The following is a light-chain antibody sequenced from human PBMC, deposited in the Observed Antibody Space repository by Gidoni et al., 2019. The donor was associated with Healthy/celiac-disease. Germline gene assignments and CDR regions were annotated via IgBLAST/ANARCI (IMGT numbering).Light chain of an antibody. CDR3: QAWDSSTAYV. V-gene: IGLV3-1*01. J-gene: IGLJ2*01. Sequence: SYELTQHPSVSVSPGQTASITCSGDKLGDKYACWYQQKPGQSPVLVIYQDSKRPSGIPERFSGSNSGNTATLTISGTQAMDEADYYCQAWDSSTAYVFGGGTKLTVL. CDR2: QDS. CDR1: KLGDKY.